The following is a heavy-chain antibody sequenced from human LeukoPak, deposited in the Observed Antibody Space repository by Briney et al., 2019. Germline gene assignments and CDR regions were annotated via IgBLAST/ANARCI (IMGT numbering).Heavy chain of an antibody. CDR2: ISGSGGST. J-gene: IGHJ4*02. CDR3: ASQGRGYYNGVDY. D-gene: IGHD3-9*01. CDR1: GFTFSSYA. Sequence: PGGSLRLSCAASGFTFSSYAMSWVRQAPGKGLEWVSAISGSGGSTYYADSAKGRFTISRDNSKNALYLQMNSLRAEDTAVYYCASQGRGYYNGVDYWGQGTLVTVSS. V-gene: IGHV3-23*01.